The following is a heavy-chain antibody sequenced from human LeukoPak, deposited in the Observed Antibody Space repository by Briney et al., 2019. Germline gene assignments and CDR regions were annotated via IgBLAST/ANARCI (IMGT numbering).Heavy chain of an antibody. CDR3: ARAGIYGGGKSYAFDV. V-gene: IGHV3-21*01. D-gene: IGHD4-23*01. Sequence: GGSLRLSCAASAFTFSSYSINWVRQAPGKGLEWVSSISNDGFYIYYADSVKGRFTVSRDNARNSLYLQMNSLRAEDTAVYYCARAGIYGGGKSYAFDVWGQGTTVIVSS. CDR2: ISNDGFYI. J-gene: IGHJ3*01. CDR1: AFTFSSYS.